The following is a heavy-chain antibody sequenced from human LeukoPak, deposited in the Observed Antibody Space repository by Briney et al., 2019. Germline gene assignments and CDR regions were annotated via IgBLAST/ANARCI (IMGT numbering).Heavy chain of an antibody. J-gene: IGHJ4*02. CDR1: GGSISSGDYY. CDR3: ARAETDY. Sequence: PSETLSLTCTVSGGSISSGDYYWSWIRQPPGKGLEWIGEINHSGSTNYNPSLKSRVTISVDTSKNQFSLKLSSVTAADTAVYYCARAETDYWGQGTLVTVSS. V-gene: IGHV4-39*07. CDR2: INHSGST.